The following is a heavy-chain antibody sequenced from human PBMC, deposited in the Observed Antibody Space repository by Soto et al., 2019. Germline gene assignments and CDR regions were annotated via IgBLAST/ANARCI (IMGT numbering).Heavy chain of an antibody. V-gene: IGHV3-48*03. D-gene: IGHD1-26*01. CDR2: ISSSGSTI. Sequence: EVQLVESGGGLVQPGGSLRLSCAASGFTFSSYEMNWVRQAPGKGLEWVSYISSSGSTIYYADSVKGRFTISRDNAKNSLYLQMNSLRAEDTAVYYCGNSGSYYGRNWFDPWGQGTLVTVSS. CDR3: GNSGSYYGRNWFDP. J-gene: IGHJ5*02. CDR1: GFTFSSYE.